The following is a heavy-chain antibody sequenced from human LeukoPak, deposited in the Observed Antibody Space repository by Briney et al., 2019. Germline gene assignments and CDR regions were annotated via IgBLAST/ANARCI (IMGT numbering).Heavy chain of an antibody. CDR3: AKVFHGSGSYYNFFDY. Sequence: GGSLRLSCAASEFTFSNYGMHWVRQAPGKGLEWVAIISYDGSNKYDADSVKGRFTISRDNSKNTLYLQMNSLRAEDTAVYYCAKVFHGSGSYYNFFDYWGQGTLVTVSS. CDR2: ISYDGSNK. V-gene: IGHV3-30*18. CDR1: EFTFSNYG. D-gene: IGHD3-10*01. J-gene: IGHJ4*02.